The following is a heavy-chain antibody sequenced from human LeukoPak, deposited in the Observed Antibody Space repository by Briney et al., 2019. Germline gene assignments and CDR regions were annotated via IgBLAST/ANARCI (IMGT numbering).Heavy chain of an antibody. CDR1: GFTFSSYS. Sequence: GGSLRLSCAASGFTFSSYSMNWVRQAPGKGLEWVSYISSSSSTIYYASSVKGRFTISRDNAKNSLYLQMNSLRAEDTAVYYCAREGNNWNYDPWGQGTLVTVSS. CDR2: ISSSSSTI. D-gene: IGHD1-7*01. V-gene: IGHV3-48*04. CDR3: AREGNNWNYDP. J-gene: IGHJ5*02.